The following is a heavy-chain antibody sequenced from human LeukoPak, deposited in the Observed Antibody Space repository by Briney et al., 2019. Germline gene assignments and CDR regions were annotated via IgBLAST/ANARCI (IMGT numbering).Heavy chain of an antibody. V-gene: IGHV3-21*01. Sequence: KAGGSLRLSCAASGFTFNTYSMNWVRQAPGKGLEWVSSISVDSNYLYYVDSLRRRFTVSRDNTKNSLYLQMDSLRAEDTAVYYCVRVHCSGGGCYQRNDGLEIWGQGTMVTVSS. CDR3: VRVHCSGGGCYQRNDGLEI. J-gene: IGHJ3*02. D-gene: IGHD2-15*01. CDR2: ISVDSNYL. CDR1: GFTFNTYS.